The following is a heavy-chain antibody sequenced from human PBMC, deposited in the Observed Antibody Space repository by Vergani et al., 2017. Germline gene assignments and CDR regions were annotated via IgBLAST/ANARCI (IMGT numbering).Heavy chain of an antibody. CDR3: ASSKDTGTFDY. CDR1: GFTLSDHV. CDR2: SRNKARSYTT. J-gene: IGHJ4*02. V-gene: IGHV3-72*01. Sequence: EVQLVESGGGLVQPGGSLRLSCAASGFTLSDHVMDWVRQDPGKGLEWVGRSRNKARSYTTEYSASVKGRFTISRDDSRNSLYMQMNSLKTEDTAVYYCASSKDTGTFDYWGQGTLVTVSS. D-gene: IGHD2-2*01.